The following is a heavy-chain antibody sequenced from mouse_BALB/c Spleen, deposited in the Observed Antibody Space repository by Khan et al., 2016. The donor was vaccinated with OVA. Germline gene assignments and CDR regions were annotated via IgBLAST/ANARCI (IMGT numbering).Heavy chain of an antibody. Sequence: VQLQQSGAELVRPGALVKLSCKASGFNIKDYYFHWVKQRPEQGLEWIGWIDPENGETVYDPKFQDKASITADTSSTTAYLHLSSLTSEDTAVYYCARSGYFAWFGYWGQGTLVTVST. CDR1: GFNIKDYY. CDR2: IDPENGET. J-gene: IGHJ3*01. CDR3: ARSGYFAWFGY. V-gene: IGHV14-1*02.